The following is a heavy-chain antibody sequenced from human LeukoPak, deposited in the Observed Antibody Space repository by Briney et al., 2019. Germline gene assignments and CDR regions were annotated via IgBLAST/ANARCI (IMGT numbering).Heavy chain of an antibody. CDR2: IYYSGST. D-gene: IGHD1-26*01. Sequence: PSETLSLTCTVSGGSISSSSYYWGWIRQPPGKGLEWIGSIYYSGSTYYNPSLKSRVTISVDTSKNQFSLKLSSVTAADTAVYYCATQRVGATGWFDPWGQGTLVTVSS. V-gene: IGHV4-39*07. J-gene: IGHJ5*02. CDR3: ATQRVGATGWFDP. CDR1: GGSISSSSYY.